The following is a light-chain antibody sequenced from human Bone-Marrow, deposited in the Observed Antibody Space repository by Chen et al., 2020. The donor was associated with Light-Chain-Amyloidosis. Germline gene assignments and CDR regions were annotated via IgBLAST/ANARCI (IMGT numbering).Light chain of an antibody. J-gene: IGLJ3*02. CDR2: DNN. V-gene: IGLV1-51*01. CDR3: GTWDIRLGTVM. Sequence: QSVLTQPPSVSAAPGQKVTIPCSGSTSNIGNNFVSWYQQFPGTAPKLLIYDNNRRPSGIPDRFSGSKSGTSATLGITGLQTGDEADYYCGTWDIRLGTVMFGGGTKLTVL. CDR1: TSNIGNNF.